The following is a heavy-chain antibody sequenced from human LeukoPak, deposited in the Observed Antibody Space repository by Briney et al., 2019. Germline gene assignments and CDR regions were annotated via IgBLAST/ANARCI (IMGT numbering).Heavy chain of an antibody. Sequence: ASVKVSCKASGYTFTSYYIHWVRQAPGQGLEWMGIINPSGGSTSYAQNFQGRVTMTRDTSTSTVYMELSSLRSEDTAVYYCARDQGIVVVPAAISYWGQGTLVTVSS. CDR1: GYTFTSYY. J-gene: IGHJ4*02. D-gene: IGHD2-2*02. CDR3: ARDQGIVVVPAAISY. V-gene: IGHV1-46*01. CDR2: INPSGGST.